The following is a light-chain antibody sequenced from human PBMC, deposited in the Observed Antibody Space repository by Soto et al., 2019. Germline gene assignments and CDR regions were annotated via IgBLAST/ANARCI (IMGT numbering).Light chain of an antibody. CDR1: SGDIGGYNY. J-gene: IGLJ2*01. V-gene: IGLV2-14*01. Sequence: QSALTQPASVSGSPGHSITISCTGTSGDIGGYNYVSWYQHHPGKAPKLVISEVNHRPSGISNRFSGSKSGSTASLTISGLQPEDEADYYCSSFTNDTTLVVFGGGTKVTVL. CDR2: EVN. CDR3: SSFTNDTTLVV.